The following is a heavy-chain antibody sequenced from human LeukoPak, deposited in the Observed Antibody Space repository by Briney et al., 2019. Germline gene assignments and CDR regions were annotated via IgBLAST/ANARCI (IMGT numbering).Heavy chain of an antibody. CDR1: GGSMRNYY. Sequence: SETLSLTCAVSGGSMRNYYWSWIRQPPGKGLEWIGYTYHSGSSSYNPPLRSRVSISIDTSKNQFSLNLSSVTAADTAVSYCARGWASSWYYFDFWGQGTLVTVSS. CDR3: ARGWASSWYYFDF. D-gene: IGHD2-2*01. CDR2: TYHSGSS. V-gene: IGHV4-59*01. J-gene: IGHJ4*02.